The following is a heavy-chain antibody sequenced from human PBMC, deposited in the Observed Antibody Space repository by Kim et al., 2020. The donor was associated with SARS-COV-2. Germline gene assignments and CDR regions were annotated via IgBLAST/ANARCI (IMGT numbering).Heavy chain of an antibody. CDR1: GGSISSGDYY. CDR3: ARDRPIERLPKVVPAATGWDYYYYGMDV. D-gene: IGHD2-2*01. Sequence: SETLSLTCTVSGGSISSGDYYWSWIRQPPGKGLEWIGYIYYSGSTYYNPSLKSRVTISVDTSKNQFSLKLSSVTAADTAVYYCARDRPIERLPKVVPAATGWDYYYYGMDVWGQGTTVTVSS. CDR2: IYYSGST. J-gene: IGHJ6*02. V-gene: IGHV4-30-4*01.